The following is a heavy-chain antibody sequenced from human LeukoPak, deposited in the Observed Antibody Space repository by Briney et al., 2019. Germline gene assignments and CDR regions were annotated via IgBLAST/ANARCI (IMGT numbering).Heavy chain of an antibody. CDR1: GDSISSSSYY. J-gene: IGHJ4*02. D-gene: IGHD3-22*01. CDR3: ARYWGPYDNSGAYFDF. Sequence: SETLSLTCTVSGDSISSSSYYWVWLRQPPGKGLEWIATIYYSGSTYYNPSLKSRVTISVDTSKNQFSLKLSSVTAADTAMYYCARYWGPYDNSGAYFDFWGQGTLVTVSS. V-gene: IGHV4-39*01. CDR2: IYYSGST.